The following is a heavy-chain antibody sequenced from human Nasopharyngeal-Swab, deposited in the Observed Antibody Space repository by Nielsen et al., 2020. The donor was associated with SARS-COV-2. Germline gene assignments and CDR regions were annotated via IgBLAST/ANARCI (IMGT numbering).Heavy chain of an antibody. D-gene: IGHD2-2*01. Sequence: GESLKISCAASGFTFSSYAMTWVRQAPIKGLEWVSAISGSGGSTYYADSVKGRFTISRDNSKNTVYLQMNSLRAEDTAVYYCARGSRVPYYGMDVWGQGTTVTVSS. V-gene: IGHV3-23*01. J-gene: IGHJ6*02. CDR1: GFTFSSYA. CDR2: ISGSGGST. CDR3: ARGSRVPYYGMDV.